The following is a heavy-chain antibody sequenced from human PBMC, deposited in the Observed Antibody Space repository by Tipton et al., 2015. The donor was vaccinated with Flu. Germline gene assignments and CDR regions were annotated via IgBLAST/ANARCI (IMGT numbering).Heavy chain of an antibody. Sequence: TLSLTCTVSGGSISSYYWSWIRQPPGKGLEWIGYIWYTGGTYYNPSLKTRVTISVDTSKNQFSLKLSSVTAADTAVYYCARDSAAHYGMDVWGQGTTVTVSS. CDR3: ARDSAAHYGMDV. CDR2: IWYTGGT. CDR1: GGSISSYY. J-gene: IGHJ6*02. D-gene: IGHD6-13*01. V-gene: IGHV4-59*08.